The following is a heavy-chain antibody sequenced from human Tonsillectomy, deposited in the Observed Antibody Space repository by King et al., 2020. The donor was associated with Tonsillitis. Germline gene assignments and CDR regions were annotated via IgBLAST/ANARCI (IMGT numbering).Heavy chain of an antibody. CDR3: ARGEGVAATDYYYYMDV. Sequence: VQLQQWGAGLLKPSETLSLTCAVYGGSFSDYYWIWIRQPPGMGLEWIGEINHSGSTNYNPSLNSRVTILVDTSKNQFSLKLSSVTAADTAVYYCARGEGVAATDYYYYMDVWGKGTTVAVSS. V-gene: IGHV4-34*01. CDR2: INHSGST. CDR1: GGSFSDYY. J-gene: IGHJ6*03. D-gene: IGHD2-15*01.